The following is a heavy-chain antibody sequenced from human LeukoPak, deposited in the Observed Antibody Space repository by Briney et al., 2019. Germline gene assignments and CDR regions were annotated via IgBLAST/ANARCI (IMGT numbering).Heavy chain of an antibody. V-gene: IGHV3-7*01. CDR1: GFTFSSYW. D-gene: IGHD5-24*01. CDR2: IKQDGSEK. CDR3: ARAPGGEMANNYGLDV. Sequence: PGGSLRLSCAASGFTFSSYWMSWVRQAPGKGLEWVANIKQDGSEKYYVDSVKGRFTISRDNAKNSLYLQMNSLRAEDTAVYYCARAPGGEMANNYGLDVWGQGTTVAVSS. J-gene: IGHJ6*02.